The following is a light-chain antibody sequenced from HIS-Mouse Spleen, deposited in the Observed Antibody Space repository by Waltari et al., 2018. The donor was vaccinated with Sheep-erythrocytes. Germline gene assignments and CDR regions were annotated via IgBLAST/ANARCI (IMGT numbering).Light chain of an antibody. CDR3: QSADSSGTYV. Sequence: SYELTQPPSVSVSPGQTARITCSGDAMPTQYAYWYQQKPGQAPVLVIYKDSERPSGIPERFSGSSSGTTVTLTISGVQAEDEADYYCQSADSSGTYVFGTGTKVTVL. CDR1: AMPTQY. J-gene: IGLJ1*01. V-gene: IGLV3-25*03. CDR2: KDS.